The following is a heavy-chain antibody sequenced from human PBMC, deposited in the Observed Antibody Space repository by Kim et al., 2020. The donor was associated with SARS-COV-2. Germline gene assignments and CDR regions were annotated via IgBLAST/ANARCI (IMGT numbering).Heavy chain of an antibody. CDR1: GGSISSSSYY. Sequence: SETLSLTCTVSGGSISSSSYYWGWIRQPPGKGLEWIGSIYYSGSTYYNPSLKSRVTISVDTSKNQFSLKLSSVTAADTAVYYCARTGLIAVAGWRDNNWFDPWGQGTLVTVSS. D-gene: IGHD6-19*01. V-gene: IGHV4-39*01. CDR2: IYYSGST. CDR3: ARTGLIAVAGWRDNNWFDP. J-gene: IGHJ5*02.